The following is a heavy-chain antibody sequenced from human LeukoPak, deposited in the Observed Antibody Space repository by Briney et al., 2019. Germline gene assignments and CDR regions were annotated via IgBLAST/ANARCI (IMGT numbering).Heavy chain of an antibody. D-gene: IGHD4-23*01. CDR3: AREGYGGTSDAFDI. Sequence: GGSLRLSCAASGFTFSSYAMHWVRQAPGKGLEWVSYISSSGSIYYTDSVKGRFTISRDNAKNSLYLQMNSLRAEDTAIYYCAREGYGGTSDAFDIWGQGTMVTVSS. CDR1: GFTFSSYA. V-gene: IGHV3-48*03. CDR2: ISSSGSI. J-gene: IGHJ3*02.